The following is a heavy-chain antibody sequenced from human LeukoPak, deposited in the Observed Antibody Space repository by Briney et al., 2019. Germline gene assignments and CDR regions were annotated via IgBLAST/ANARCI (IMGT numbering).Heavy chain of an antibody. V-gene: IGHV1-2*06. D-gene: IGHD5-18*01. CDR3: XRAQNYHXXXGYSXXXXXV. CDR1: GYTFTDNY. J-gene: IGHJ3*01. Sequence: ASVKVSCKASGYTFTDNYIHWVRQAPGQGLEWMGRVNPDGGGINYAQKFQGRVTMTRDTSINTAFVELRRLRSVDTATYYCXRAQNYHXXXGYSXXXXXVXXXXTMITVSS. CDR2: VNPDGGGI.